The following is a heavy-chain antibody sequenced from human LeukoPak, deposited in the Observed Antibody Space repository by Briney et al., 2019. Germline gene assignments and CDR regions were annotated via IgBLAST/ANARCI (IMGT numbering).Heavy chain of an antibody. CDR1: GYSISSNHW. CDR3: ARIGPILGAAWVDY. V-gene: IGHV4-28*01. Sequence: SETLSLTCAVSGYSISSNHWWGWIRQPPGKGLEWIGYIFYAGSTYYNPSLKSRVTMSVDTSKNQFSLRLSSVTAVDTSVYYCARIGPILGAAWVDYWGQGTLVSVSS. D-gene: IGHD3-3*02. J-gene: IGHJ4*02. CDR2: IFYAGST.